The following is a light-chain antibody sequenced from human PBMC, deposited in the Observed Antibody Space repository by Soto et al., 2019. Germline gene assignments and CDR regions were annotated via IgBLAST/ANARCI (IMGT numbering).Light chain of an antibody. CDR1: SPNIGTNV. CDR3: AVGDDRLESPF. V-gene: IGLV1-47*01. CDR2: RTD. J-gene: IGLJ2*01. Sequence: QSVLTQPPSASGTPGQRITISCSGSSPNIGTNVVYWYQHLPGTAPNLLIYRTDPRPSGVPDRFSGSKSGTSAPLASSGLRSEDEADYYCAVGDDRLESPFFGGGPRLTV.